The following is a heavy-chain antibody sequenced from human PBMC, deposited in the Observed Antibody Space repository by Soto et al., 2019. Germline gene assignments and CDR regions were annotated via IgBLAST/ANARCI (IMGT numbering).Heavy chain of an antibody. CDR3: ARGHRFVVVPADYFDY. V-gene: IGHV3-30*02. CDR2: SWFDGSIA. Sequence: GGSLRLSCVASGFKFTDYGLNWVRQTPGKGLEWVAISWFDGSIAYYADSVKGRFTISRDNSKNTLYLQMNSLRAEDTAVYYCARGHRFVVVPADYFDYWGQGTLVTVSS. J-gene: IGHJ4*02. D-gene: IGHD2-2*01. CDR1: GFKFTDYG.